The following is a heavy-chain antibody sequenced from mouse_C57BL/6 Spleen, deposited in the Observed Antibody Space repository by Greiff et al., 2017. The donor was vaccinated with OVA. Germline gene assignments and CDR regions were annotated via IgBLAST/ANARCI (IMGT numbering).Heavy chain of an antibody. V-gene: IGHV5-17*01. Sequence: DVQLVASWGGLVKPGGSLKLSCAASGFTFSDYGMHWVRQAPEKGLEWVAYISSGSSTIYYADTVKGRFTISRDNAKNTLFLQMTSLRSEDTAMYYCARKNWDESYFDYWGQGTTLTVSS. J-gene: IGHJ2*01. CDR1: GFTFSDYG. CDR3: ARKNWDESYFDY. D-gene: IGHD4-1*01. CDR2: ISSGSSTI.